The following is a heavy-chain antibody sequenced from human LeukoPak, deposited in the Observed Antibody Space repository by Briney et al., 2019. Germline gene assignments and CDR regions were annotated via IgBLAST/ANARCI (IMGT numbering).Heavy chain of an antibody. V-gene: IGHV1-69*05. CDR3: ARARRLGYCSGGSCSYYFDY. CDR1: GGTFSSYA. D-gene: IGHD2-15*01. CDR2: IIPIVGTA. Sequence: SVKVSCKASGGTFSSYAISWVRRAPGQGLEWMGGIIPIVGTANYAQKFQGRVTMTRNTSISTAYMELSSLRSEDTAVYYCARARRLGYCSGGSCSYYFDYWGQGTLVTVSS. J-gene: IGHJ4*02.